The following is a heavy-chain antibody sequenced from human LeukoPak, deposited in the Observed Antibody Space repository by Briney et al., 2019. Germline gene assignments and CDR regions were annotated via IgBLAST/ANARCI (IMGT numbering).Heavy chain of an antibody. CDR2: IWYDGSNK. CDR3: ARSAGALVQQWSFDY. V-gene: IGHV3-33*01. D-gene: IGHD6-19*01. Sequence: GGSLTLSCAPSGFTFSSYGMHCVRHAPGKGLEWVAAIWYDGSNKYYADSVKGRFTISRDNSKNTLYLQMNSLRAEDTAVYYCARSAGALVQQWSFDYWGQGTLVTVSS. CDR1: GFTFSSYG. J-gene: IGHJ4*02.